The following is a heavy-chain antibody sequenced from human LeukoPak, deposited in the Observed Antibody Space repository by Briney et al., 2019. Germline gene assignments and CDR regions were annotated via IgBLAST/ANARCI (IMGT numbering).Heavy chain of an antibody. CDR3: ASPGSSSSNYYYYMDV. CDR2: IIPIFGTA. D-gene: IGHD6-6*01. V-gene: IGHV1-69*05. CDR1: GGTFSSYA. J-gene: IGHJ6*03. Sequence: ASVKVSCKASGGTFSSYAISWVRQAPGPGLEWMGRIIPIFGTANYAQKFQGRVTITTDESTSTAYMELSSLRSEDTAVYYCASPGSSSSNYYYYMDVWGKGTTVTVSS.